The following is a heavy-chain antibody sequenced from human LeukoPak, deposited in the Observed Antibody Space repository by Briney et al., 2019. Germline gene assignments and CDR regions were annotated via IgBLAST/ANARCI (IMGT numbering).Heavy chain of an antibody. J-gene: IGHJ4*02. CDR3: ASWNTAMVGFDY. D-gene: IGHD5-18*01. CDR1: GGSFSGYY. V-gene: IGHV4-34*01. Sequence: PSETLSLTCAVYGGSFSGYYWSWIRQPPGKGLEWIGEINHSGSTNYNPSLKSRVTISVDTSKNQFSLKLSSVTAADTAVYYCASWNTAMVGFDYWGQGTLVTVSS. CDR2: INHSGST.